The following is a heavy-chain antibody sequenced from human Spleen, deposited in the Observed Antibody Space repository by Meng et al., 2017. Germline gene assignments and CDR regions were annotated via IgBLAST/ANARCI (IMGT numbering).Heavy chain of an antibody. J-gene: IGHJ4*02. V-gene: IGHV1-18*01. CDR3: ARDIRRTTVVTSPDY. Sequence: ASVKVSCKASGYNFISLSINWMRQAPGQGLEWMGWISPSNGNTNYAQSLQGRVTLTTDTSTTTAYMELRSLRSDDTAMYYCARDIRRTTVVTSPDYWGQGTLVTVSS. CDR1: GYNFISLS. D-gene: IGHD4-23*01. CDR2: ISPSNGNT.